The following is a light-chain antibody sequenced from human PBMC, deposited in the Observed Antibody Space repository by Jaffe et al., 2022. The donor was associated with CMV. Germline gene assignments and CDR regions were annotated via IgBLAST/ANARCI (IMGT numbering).Light chain of an antibody. CDR3: QHRSNWHLT. J-gene: IGKJ4*01. V-gene: IGKV3D-11*02. Sequence: EVVLTQSPATLSLSPGERATLSCKASQSVSGYLAWYQQKPGQAPRLLIYDTSNRATGIPARFSGSGPGTDFTLTISSLEPEDFALYYCQHRSNWHLTFGGGTTVEIK. CDR1: QSVSGY. CDR2: DTS.